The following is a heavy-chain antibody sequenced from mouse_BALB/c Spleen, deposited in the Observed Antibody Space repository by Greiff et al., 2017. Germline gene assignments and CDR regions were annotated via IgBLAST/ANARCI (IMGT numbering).Heavy chain of an antibody. CDR1: GFTFSSYA. Sequence: EVMLVESGGGLVKPGGSLKLSCAASGFTFSSYAMSWVRQTPEKRLEWVASISSGGSTYYPDSVKGRFTISRDNARNILYLQMSSLRSEDTAMYYCARGYYGYYYAMDYWGQGTSVTVSS. J-gene: IGHJ4*01. D-gene: IGHD1-2*01. CDR2: ISSGGST. V-gene: IGHV5-6-5*01. CDR3: ARGYYGYYYAMDY.